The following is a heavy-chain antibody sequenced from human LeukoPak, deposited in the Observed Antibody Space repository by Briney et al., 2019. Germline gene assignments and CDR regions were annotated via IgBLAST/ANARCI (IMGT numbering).Heavy chain of an antibody. CDR3: ARDLGSGWYSDI. Sequence: QTGGSLRLSCAASGFTFSSYGMHWVRQAPGKGLEWVAVIWYDGSNKYYADSVKGRFTISRDNSKNTVYPQMNSLRAEDTAVYYCARDLGSGWYSDIWGQGTMVTVSS. D-gene: IGHD6-19*01. J-gene: IGHJ3*02. CDR2: IWYDGSNK. V-gene: IGHV3-33*08. CDR1: GFTFSSYG.